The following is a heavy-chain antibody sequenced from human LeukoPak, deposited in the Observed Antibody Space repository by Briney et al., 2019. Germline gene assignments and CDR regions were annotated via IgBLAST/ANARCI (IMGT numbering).Heavy chain of an antibody. Sequence: SVKVSCKASGGTFSSYAISWVRQAPGQGLEWMGGIIPIFGTANYAQKFQGRVTITADESTSTAYMELSSLRSEDTAVYYCARERGYYGSGSSQTPDFDYWGQGTLVTVSP. D-gene: IGHD3-10*01. V-gene: IGHV1-69*13. CDR3: ARERGYYGSGSSQTPDFDY. CDR1: GGTFSSYA. CDR2: IIPIFGTA. J-gene: IGHJ4*02.